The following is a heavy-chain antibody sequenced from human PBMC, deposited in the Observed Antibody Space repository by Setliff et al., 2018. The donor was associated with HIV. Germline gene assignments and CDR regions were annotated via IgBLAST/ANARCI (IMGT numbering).Heavy chain of an antibody. D-gene: IGHD3-3*01. CDR3: VRDNLYYNLYDGSPVYGMDV. V-gene: IGHV3-21*01. CDR2: ISIGSGGAI. Sequence: GGSLRLSCAASGFTFRNYKFNWVRQAPGRGLECVSSISIGSGGAIDYADSVQGRFTISRDNSKNSLYLQMNGLRVEDTGVYYCVRDNLYYNLYDGSPVYGMDVWGQGTTVTVSS. J-gene: IGHJ6*02. CDR1: GFTFRNYK.